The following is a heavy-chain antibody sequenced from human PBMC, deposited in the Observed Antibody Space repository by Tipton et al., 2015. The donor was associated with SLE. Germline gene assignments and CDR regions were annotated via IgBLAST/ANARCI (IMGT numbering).Heavy chain of an antibody. CDR2: IYSGGST. CDR1: GFTVSSNY. D-gene: IGHD3-22*01. CDR3: ARGMIEGGDAFDI. V-gene: IGHV3-53*05. Sequence: SLRLSCAASGFTVSSNYMSWVRQAPGKGLEWVSVIYSGGSTYYADSVKGRFTISRDNSKNTLYLQMNSLRAEDTAVYYCARGMIEGGDAFDIWDHGTMVTVSS. J-gene: IGHJ3*02.